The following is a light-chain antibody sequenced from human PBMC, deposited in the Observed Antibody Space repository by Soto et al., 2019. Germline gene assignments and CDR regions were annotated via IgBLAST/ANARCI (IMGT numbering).Light chain of an antibody. V-gene: IGLV2-14*01. CDR1: SSDVGGYNY. CDR3: SSYTSSSTLV. J-gene: IGLJ2*01. CDR2: EVS. Sequence: QSALTQPASVSGSPGQSITISCTGTSSDVGGYNYVSWYQQHPGKAPKLMIYEVSNQPSGVPNRFSGSKSGNTASLTISGLQAEDEADYYCSSYTSSSTLVFGGETKLTVL.